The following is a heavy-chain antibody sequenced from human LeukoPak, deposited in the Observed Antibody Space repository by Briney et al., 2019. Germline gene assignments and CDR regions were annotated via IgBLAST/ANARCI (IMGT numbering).Heavy chain of an antibody. CDR2: ISHDGSNK. J-gene: IGHJ4*02. V-gene: IGHV3-30*03. CDR3: ARMDSTGGNLKIDY. Sequence: GGSLRLSCAASGFPFSSYGMHWVRQAPGKGPEWVAVISHDGSNKYYEDSVKGRFTISRDNSKNSLYLQMNSLRAEDTAVYYCARMDSTGGNLKIDYWGQGTLVTVSS. D-gene: IGHD1-14*01. CDR1: GFPFSSYG.